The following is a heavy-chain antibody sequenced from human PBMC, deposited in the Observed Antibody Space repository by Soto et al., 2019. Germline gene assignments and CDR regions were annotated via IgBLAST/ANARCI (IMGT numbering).Heavy chain of an antibody. D-gene: IGHD2-21*01. CDR2: IIPIFGTA. Sequence: SVKVSCKASGGTFSSYAISWVRQAPGQGLEWMGGIIPIFGTANYAQKFQGRVTITADESTSTAYMELSSLRSEDTAVYYCARAIVEIATRANWFDPWGHGTLVTVSS. V-gene: IGHV1-69*13. CDR3: ARAIVEIATRANWFDP. J-gene: IGHJ5*02. CDR1: GGTFSSYA.